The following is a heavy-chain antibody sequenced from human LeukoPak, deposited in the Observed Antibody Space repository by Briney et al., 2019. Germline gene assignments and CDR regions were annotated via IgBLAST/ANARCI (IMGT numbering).Heavy chain of an antibody. CDR1: GGSVSSSNW. D-gene: IGHD3-10*01. CDR2: IYHSGST. V-gene: IGHV4-4*02. J-gene: IGHJ4*02. CDR3: ASRSGDFDY. Sequence: EPSGTLSLTCAVSGGSVSSSNWWSWVRQPPGKGLEWIGEIYHSGSTYYNPSLKSRVTISVDTSKNQFSLKLSSVTAADTAVYYCASRSGDFDYWGQGTLVTVSS.